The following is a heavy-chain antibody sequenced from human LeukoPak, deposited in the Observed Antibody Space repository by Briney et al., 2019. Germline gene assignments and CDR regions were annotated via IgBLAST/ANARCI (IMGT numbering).Heavy chain of an antibody. V-gene: IGHV6-1*01. D-gene: IGHD2-15*01. CDR3: ARDGWPAFDY. CDR1: GDSVSTNTAA. J-gene: IGHJ4*02. Sequence: SQTLSLSCAISGDSVSTNTAAWNWIRQSPSRGLEWLGRTYYRSKWYTDYAVSVKSRITINPDTSKNQFSLQLNSVTPEDTAVYFCARDGWPAFDYWGQGTLVTVSS. CDR2: TYYRSKWYT.